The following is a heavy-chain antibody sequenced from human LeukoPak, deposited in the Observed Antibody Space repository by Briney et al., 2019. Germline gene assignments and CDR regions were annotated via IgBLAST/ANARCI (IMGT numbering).Heavy chain of an antibody. V-gene: IGHV3-30*18. D-gene: IGHD3-10*01. CDR2: ISYDGSNK. Sequence: QPGRSLRLSCAASGFTFSSYGMHWVRHAPGKGLEGVTVISYDGSNKYYADSVKGRFTISRDNSKNTLYLQMNSLRVEDTAAYYCAKDLVRGAPRLLHYYGMDVWGQGTTVTVSS. CDR3: AKDLVRGAPRLLHYYGMDV. J-gene: IGHJ6*02. CDR1: GFTFSSYG.